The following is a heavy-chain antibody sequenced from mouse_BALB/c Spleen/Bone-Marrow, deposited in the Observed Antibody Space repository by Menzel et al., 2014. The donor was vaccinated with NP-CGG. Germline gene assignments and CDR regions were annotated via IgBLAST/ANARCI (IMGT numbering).Heavy chain of an antibody. Sequence: QVQLQQPGAELVMPGASVKMSCKASGYTFTDYWMHWVKQRPGQGLEWIGAIDTSDTYTNYNQNFKGKATLTVDESSSTAYMQLSSLTSEDSAVYFCTRGWDGYYFDYWGQGTTLTVSS. J-gene: IGHJ2*01. V-gene: IGHV1-69*01. CDR3: TRGWDGYYFDY. D-gene: IGHD4-1*01. CDR1: GYTFTDYW. CDR2: IDTSDTYT.